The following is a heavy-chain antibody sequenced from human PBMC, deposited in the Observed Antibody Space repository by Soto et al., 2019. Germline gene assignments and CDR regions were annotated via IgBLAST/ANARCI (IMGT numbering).Heavy chain of an antibody. V-gene: IGHV1-69*02. CDR3: ARGPYGSSRPRVDYYGMDV. D-gene: IGHD6-6*01. CDR2: IIPILGIA. Sequence: ASVKVSCKASGGTFSSYTISWVRQAPGQGLEWMGRIIPILGIANYAQKFQGRVTITADKSTSTAYMELSSLRSEDTAVYYCARGPYGSSRPRVDYYGMDVWGQGTTVTVSS. CDR1: GGTFSSYT. J-gene: IGHJ6*02.